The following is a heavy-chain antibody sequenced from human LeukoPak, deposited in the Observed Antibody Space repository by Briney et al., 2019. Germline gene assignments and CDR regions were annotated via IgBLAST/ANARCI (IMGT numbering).Heavy chain of an antibody. CDR3: ARGRGIAAAATHLLIDY. D-gene: IGHD6-13*01. CDR2: IYYSGST. CDR1: GGSFSGYY. J-gene: IGHJ4*02. Sequence: SETLSLTCAVYGGSFSGYYWSWIRQPPGKGLEWIGYIYYSGSTNYNPSLKSRVTISVDTSKNQFSLKLSSVTAADTAVYYCARGRGIAAAATHLLIDYWGQGTLVTVSS. V-gene: IGHV4-59*01.